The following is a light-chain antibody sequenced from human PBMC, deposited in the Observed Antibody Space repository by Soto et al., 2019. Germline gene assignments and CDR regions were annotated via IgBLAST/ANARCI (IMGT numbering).Light chain of an antibody. Sequence: QSALTQPASVSGSPGQSITISCTGTSSDVGGYNYVSWYQQHPGKAPKLMIYEVSNRPSGVSNRFSGSKSSNTASLTVSGLQAEDEDDYYCSSYTSSSILFGGGTKLTVL. CDR3: SSYTSSSIL. CDR1: SSDVGGYNY. CDR2: EVS. J-gene: IGLJ2*01. V-gene: IGLV2-14*01.